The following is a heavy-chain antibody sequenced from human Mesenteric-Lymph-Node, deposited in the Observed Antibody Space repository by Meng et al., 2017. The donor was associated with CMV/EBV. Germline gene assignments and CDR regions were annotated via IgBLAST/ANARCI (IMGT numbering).Heavy chain of an antibody. CDR2: IYSTGTT. D-gene: IGHD2-2*01. V-gene: IGHV3-66*01. J-gene: IGHJ4*02. Sequence: GESLKISCAASGLTVTNNYMTWVRQSPGKGLEWVSLIYSTGTTYYADSVKGRFTISRDNAKNSLYLQMNSLRAEDTAVYYCARVSSHRGFDYWGQGTLVTVSS. CDR3: ARVSSHRGFDY. CDR1: GLTVTNNY.